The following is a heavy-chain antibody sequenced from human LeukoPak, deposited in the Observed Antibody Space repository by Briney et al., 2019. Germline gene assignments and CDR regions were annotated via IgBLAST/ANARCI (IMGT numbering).Heavy chain of an antibody. J-gene: IGHJ6*03. CDR1: GYSISNGYY. V-gene: IGHV4-38-2*01. CDR3: ARQHDSYYYYYIDV. Sequence: SETLSLTCAVSGYSISNGYYWVWIRQPPGRGLERIGSLYHSDSAYYNASLRSRVSMSVDTSKNQFSLTLSFVTAADTAVYYCARQHDSYYYYYIDVWGSGTTVTVSS. CDR2: LYHSDSA.